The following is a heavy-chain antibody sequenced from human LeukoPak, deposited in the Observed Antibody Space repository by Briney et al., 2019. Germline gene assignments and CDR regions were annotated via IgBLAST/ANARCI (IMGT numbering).Heavy chain of an antibody. CDR3: ARAPRDNNYYVDY. J-gene: IGHJ4*02. CDR2: IGESGGST. Sequence: PGGSLRLSCSASGFTLSDYVMRWVRQAPEKGLEWVSSIGESGGSTYYADSVKGRFTISRDTSKNTLYLQMNSLRAEDTAVYYCARAPRDNNYYVDYWGQGTLVTVSS. D-gene: IGHD1-1*01. CDR1: GFTLSDYV. V-gene: IGHV3-23*01.